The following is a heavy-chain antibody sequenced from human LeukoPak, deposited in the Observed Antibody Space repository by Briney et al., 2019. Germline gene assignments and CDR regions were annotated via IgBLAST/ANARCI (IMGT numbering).Heavy chain of an antibody. J-gene: IGHJ4*02. CDR1: GFTFSSYA. V-gene: IGHV3-30*01. CDR2: ISYDGSNR. Sequence: GGSLRLSCTASGFTFSSYAMHWVRQAPGKGLEWVAVISYDGSNRYYADSVKGRFTISRDNSKNTLNLQMNSLRAEDTAVYYCAKDPTHYRVWDYYETIGLSYWGQGTLVTVSS. D-gene: IGHD3-22*01. CDR3: AKDPTHYRVWDYYETIGLSY.